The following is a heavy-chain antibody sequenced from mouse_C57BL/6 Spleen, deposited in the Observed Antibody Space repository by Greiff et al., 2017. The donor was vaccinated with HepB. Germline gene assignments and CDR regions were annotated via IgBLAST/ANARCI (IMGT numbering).Heavy chain of an antibody. Sequence: VQLQQSGPELVKPGASVKISCKASGYTFTDYYINWVKQRPGQGLEWIGWIFPGSGSTYYNEKFKGKATLTVDKSSSTAYMLLSSLTSEDSAVYFCARHYYGSSYPILNAMDYWGQGTSVTVSS. J-gene: IGHJ4*01. V-gene: IGHV1-75*01. CDR3: ARHYYGSSYPILNAMDY. D-gene: IGHD1-1*01. CDR2: IFPGSGST. CDR1: GYTFTDYY.